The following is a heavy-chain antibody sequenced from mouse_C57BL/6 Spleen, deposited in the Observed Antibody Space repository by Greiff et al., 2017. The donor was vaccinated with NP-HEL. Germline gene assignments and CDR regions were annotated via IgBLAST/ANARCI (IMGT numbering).Heavy chain of an antibody. CDR3: ARSPIITTVVARDYYAMDY. J-gene: IGHJ4*01. Sequence: EVQLQESGPELVKPGASVKISCKASGYSFTDYNMNWVKQSNGKSLEWIGVINPNYGTTSYNQKFKGKATLTVDQSSSTAYMQLNSLTSEDSAVYYCARSPIITTVVARDYYAMDYWGQGTSVTVSS. CDR2: INPNYGTT. V-gene: IGHV1-39*01. CDR1: GYSFTDYN. D-gene: IGHD1-1*01.